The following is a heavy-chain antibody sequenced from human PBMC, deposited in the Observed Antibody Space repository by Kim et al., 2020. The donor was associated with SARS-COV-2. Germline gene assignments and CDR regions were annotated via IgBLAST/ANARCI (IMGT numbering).Heavy chain of an antibody. CDR2: ST. J-gene: IGHJ4*02. CDR3: AMANGYYFDY. Sequence: STSYADSVKGRITISKDNAKNTLYLQMNGLRAEYTAVYYCAMANGYYFDYWGQGTLVTVSS. V-gene: IGHV3-74*01.